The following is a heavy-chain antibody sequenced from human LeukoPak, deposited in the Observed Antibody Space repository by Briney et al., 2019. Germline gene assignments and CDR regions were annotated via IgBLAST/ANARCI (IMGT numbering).Heavy chain of an antibody. CDR3: AELGITMIGGV. CDR1: GLTFSSYS. J-gene: IGHJ6*04. V-gene: IGHV3-48*04. D-gene: IGHD3-10*02. CDR2: ISSSGITI. Sequence: GGSLRLSCAASGLTFSSYSMNWVRQDPGKGLEWVSYISSSGITIFYAASVKGRFTISRDNAKNSMYLQMNSLRAEDTAVYYCAELGITMIGGVWGKGTTVTISS.